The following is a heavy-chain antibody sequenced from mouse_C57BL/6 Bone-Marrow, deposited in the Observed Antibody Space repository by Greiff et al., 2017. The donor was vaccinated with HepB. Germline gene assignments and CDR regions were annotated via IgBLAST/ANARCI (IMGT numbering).Heavy chain of an antibody. CDR1: GYTFTSYW. Sequence: QVQLQQPGAELVRPGSSVKLSCKASGYTFTSYWMDWVKQRPGQGLEWIGNIYPSDSETHYNQKFKDKATLTVDKSSSTAYMQLSSLTSEDSAVYYWARRPYSTYYFDYWGQGTTLTVSS. V-gene: IGHV1-61*01. CDR2: IYPSDSET. D-gene: IGHD2-5*01. CDR3: ARRPYSTYYFDY. J-gene: IGHJ2*01.